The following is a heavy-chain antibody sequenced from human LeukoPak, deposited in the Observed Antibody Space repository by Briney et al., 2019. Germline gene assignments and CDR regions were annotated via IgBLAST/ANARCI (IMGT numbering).Heavy chain of an antibody. CDR3: ARDRPYYGSGKWFDP. CDR1: GYTFTNYA. D-gene: IGHD3-10*01. CDR2: INTNTGNP. Sequence: ASVKVSCKASGYTFTNYAVNWVRQAPGQGLEWMGWINTNTGNPTYGQGFTGRFVFSLDTSVSTAYLQISSLKAEDTAVYYCARDRPYYGSGKWFDPWGQGTLVTVSS. V-gene: IGHV7-4-1*02. J-gene: IGHJ5*02.